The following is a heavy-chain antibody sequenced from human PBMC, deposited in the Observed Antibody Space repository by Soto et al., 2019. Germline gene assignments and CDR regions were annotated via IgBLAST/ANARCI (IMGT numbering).Heavy chain of an antibody. CDR2: INPNSGGT. J-gene: IGHJ5*02. D-gene: IGHD3-22*01. CDR3: AREREYYFDTTGYNWANWFDP. CDR1: GYTFTAFH. Sequence: GASVKVSCKASGYTFTAFHIHWVRQAPGQGLEWMGWINPNSGGTSFTQKFQGRVTMTSDTSISTAYMELRRLRSDDTAIYYCAREREYYFDTTGYNWANWFDPWGQGTLVTVSS. V-gene: IGHV1-2*02.